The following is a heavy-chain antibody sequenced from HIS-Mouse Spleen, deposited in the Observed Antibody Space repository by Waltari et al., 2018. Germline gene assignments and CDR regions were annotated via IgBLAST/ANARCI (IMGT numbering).Heavy chain of an antibody. CDR3: AREIPYSSSWYDWYFDL. V-gene: IGHV4-39*07. D-gene: IGHD6-13*01. Sequence: QLQLQESGPGLVKPSETLSLTRTVPGCSFSRHSYYGGWIRPPPGKGLEWIGSIYYSGSTYYNPSLKSRVTISVDTSKNQFSLKLSSVTAADTAVYYCAREIPYSSSWYDWYFDLWGRGTLVTVSS. CDR1: GCSFSRHSYY. J-gene: IGHJ2*01. CDR2: IYYSGST.